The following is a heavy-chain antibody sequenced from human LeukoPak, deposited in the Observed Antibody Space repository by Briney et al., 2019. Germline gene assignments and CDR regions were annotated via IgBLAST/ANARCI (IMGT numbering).Heavy chain of an antibody. CDR2: ISSSSSYI. J-gene: IGHJ4*02. Sequence: PGGSLRPSCAASGFTFSSYSMNWVRQAPRKGLECVSSISSSSSYIYYADSVKGRFTISRDNAKNSLYLQMNSLRAEDTAVYYCATAKPISGQPLNYWGPGTLVTVSS. CDR3: ATAKPISGQPLNY. CDR1: GFTFSSYS. D-gene: IGHD1-14*01. V-gene: IGHV3-21*01.